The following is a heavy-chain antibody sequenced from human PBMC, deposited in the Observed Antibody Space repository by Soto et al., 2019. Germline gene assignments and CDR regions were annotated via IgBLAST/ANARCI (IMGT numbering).Heavy chain of an antibody. J-gene: IGHJ2*01. Sequence: EVQLVESGGGLVKPGGSLRLSCSVSGFTFSNYSMNWVRQAPGKGLEWVSSISSSSIYIYYADSMKGRFTISRDDARNSLYLQMDSLSADDTAVYYCARDPSVGGTPFDRYFDLWGRGTLVTVSS. CDR1: GFTFSNYS. V-gene: IGHV3-21*02. CDR2: ISSSSIYI. D-gene: IGHD6-19*01. CDR3: ARDPSVGGTPFDRYFDL.